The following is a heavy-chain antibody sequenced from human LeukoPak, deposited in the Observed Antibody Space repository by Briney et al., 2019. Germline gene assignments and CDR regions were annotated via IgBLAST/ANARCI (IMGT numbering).Heavy chain of an antibody. V-gene: IGHV3-30*02. D-gene: IGHD3-16*02. Sequence: GGSLKLSCAASGFTFSSYGMHWVRQAPGKGLEWVAFIRYDGSNKYYADSVKGRFTISRDNSKNTLYLQMNSLRAEDTAVYYCAKLRGYVWGSYRKNDAFDNWGQGTMVTVSS. CDR3: AKLRGYVWGSYRKNDAFDN. J-gene: IGHJ3*02. CDR2: IRYDGSNK. CDR1: GFTFSSYG.